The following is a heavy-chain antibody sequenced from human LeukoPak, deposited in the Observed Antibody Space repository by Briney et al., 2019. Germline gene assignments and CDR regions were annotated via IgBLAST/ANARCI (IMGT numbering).Heavy chain of an antibody. Sequence: GGSLRLSCAASGFTFGSSVMHWVRQAPGKGLEWVAVIWFDGSIKFYGDSVKGRFTVSRDNSKNTLYLQMNSLGAEDTAVYYCAKAGYDFRTGYHRGFLDYWGQGTLVTVSS. CDR1: GFTFGSSV. CDR3: AKAGYDFRTGYHRGFLDY. CDR2: IWFDGSIK. V-gene: IGHV3-33*06. J-gene: IGHJ4*02. D-gene: IGHD3-3*01.